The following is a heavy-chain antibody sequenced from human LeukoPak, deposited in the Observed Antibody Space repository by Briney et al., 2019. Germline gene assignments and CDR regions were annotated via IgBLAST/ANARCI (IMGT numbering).Heavy chain of an antibody. CDR3: AKVADYYGSGRYDY. D-gene: IGHD3-10*01. CDR1: GFTFDDYA. V-gene: IGHV3-9*01. CDR2: ISWNSGSI. J-gene: IGHJ4*02. Sequence: GGSLRLSCAASGFTFDDYAMHWVRQAPGKGLEWVSGISWNSGSIGYADSVKGRFTISRDNAKNSLYLQMNSLRAEDTALYYCAKVADYYGSGRYDYWGQGTLVTVSS.